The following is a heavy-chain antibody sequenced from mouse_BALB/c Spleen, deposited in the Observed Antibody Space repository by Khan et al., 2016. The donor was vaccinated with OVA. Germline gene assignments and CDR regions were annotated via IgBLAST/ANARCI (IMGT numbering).Heavy chain of an antibody. CDR1: GCTFSSFG. D-gene: IGHD1-1*02. J-gene: IGHJ4*01. Sequence: EVELVESGGGLVQPGGSRKLSCAASGCTFSSFGMFWIRQAPEKGLEWVAYISSGSNTIYYADTVKGRFTISRDNPKNTLFLQMTSLRSEDTAMYYCARIRGIYAMDYWGQGTSVTVSS. CDR3: ARIRGIYAMDY. V-gene: IGHV5-17*02. CDR2: ISSGSNTI.